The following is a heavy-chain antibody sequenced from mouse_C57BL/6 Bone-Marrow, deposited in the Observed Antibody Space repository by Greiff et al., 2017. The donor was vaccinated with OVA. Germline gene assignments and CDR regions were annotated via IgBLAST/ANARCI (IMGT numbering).Heavy chain of an antibody. CDR2: IDANSGGT. J-gene: IGHJ3*01. D-gene: IGHD2-5*01. V-gene: IGHV1-72*01. CDR1: GYTFTSYW. Sequence: QVQLQQPGAELVKPGASVKLSCKASGYTFTSYWMHWVKQRPGRGLEWIGRIDANSGGTKYNEKVKSKATLTVDKASSTAYLQLSSLTSEDSAVYYCYSNYYWFAYWGQGTLVTVSA. CDR3: YSNYYWFAY.